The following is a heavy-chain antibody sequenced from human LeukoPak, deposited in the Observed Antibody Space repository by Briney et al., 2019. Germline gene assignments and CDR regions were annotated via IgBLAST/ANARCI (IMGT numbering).Heavy chain of an antibody. D-gene: IGHD6-19*01. CDR2: IYYSGST. J-gene: IGHJ4*02. Sequence: SETLSLTCTVSGGSISSSSYYWGWIRQPPGKGLEWIGSIYYSGSTYNNPSLKSRVTISVDTSKNQFSLKLSSVTAADTAVYYCARRDSSGWYGYFDYWGQGTLVTVSS. V-gene: IGHV4-39*01. CDR1: GGSISSSSYY. CDR3: ARRDSSGWYGYFDY.